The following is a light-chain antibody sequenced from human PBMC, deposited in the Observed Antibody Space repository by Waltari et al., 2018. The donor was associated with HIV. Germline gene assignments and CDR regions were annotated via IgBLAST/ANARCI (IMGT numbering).Light chain of an antibody. CDR3: SSYTGSSTLGV. V-gene: IGLV2-14*03. CDR1: SRDVGDYNY. CDR2: DVS. J-gene: IGLJ1*01. Sequence: QSALTQPASVSGSPGQSITISCTGASRDVGDYNYASWYQQPPGKAPKLMIYDVSNRPSGVSNRFSGSKSGNTASLTISGLQAEDEADYYCSSYTGSSTLGVFGTGTRVTVL.